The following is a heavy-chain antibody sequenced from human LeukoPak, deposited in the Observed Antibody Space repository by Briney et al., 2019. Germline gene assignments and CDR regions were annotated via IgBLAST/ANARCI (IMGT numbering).Heavy chain of an antibody. CDR2: LRYTGET. CDR3: ARDAGNSGYGCDL. Sequence: GGSLRLSCEGSAFIFSGHWMNWVRQAPGKGLEWVSHLRYTGETFYADSVKGRFTISRDNVRNSLYLQMNSLRAEDTAMYYCARDAGNSGYGCDLWGQGTLVTVSS. J-gene: IGHJ5*02. D-gene: IGHD5-12*01. CDR1: AFIFSGHW. V-gene: IGHV3-48*01.